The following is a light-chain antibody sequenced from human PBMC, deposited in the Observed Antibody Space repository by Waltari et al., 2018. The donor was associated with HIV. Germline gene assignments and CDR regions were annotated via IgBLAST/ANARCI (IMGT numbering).Light chain of an antibody. CDR2: GLN. CDR1: TSNIGSNY. V-gene: IGLV1-47*01. Sequence: QSVLTQPPSASGTPGQRVTIPCSGSTSNIGSNYFHWYQHLPGTAPKLLIYGLNERPSGVSDRFSGSKSGTSASLAISGLRSEDEGDYSCAAWDDSLGGPVFGGGTQLTVL. J-gene: IGLJ7*01. CDR3: AAWDDSLGGPV.